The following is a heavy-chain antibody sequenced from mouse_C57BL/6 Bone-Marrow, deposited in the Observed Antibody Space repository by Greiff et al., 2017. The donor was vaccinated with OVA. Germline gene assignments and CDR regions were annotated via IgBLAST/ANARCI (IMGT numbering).Heavy chain of an antibody. V-gene: IGHV1-5*01. CDR1: GYTFTSYW. J-gene: IGHJ2*01. Sequence: VQLQQPGAELVKPGASVKMSCKASGYTFTSYWMHWVKQRPGQGLEWIGAIYPGNSDTSYNQKFKGKAKLTAVTSASTAYMELSSLTKEDSAVYYCTRDWDGGYFDYWGQGTTLTVSS. CDR2: IYPGNSDT. D-gene: IGHD4-1*01. CDR3: TRDWDGGYFDY.